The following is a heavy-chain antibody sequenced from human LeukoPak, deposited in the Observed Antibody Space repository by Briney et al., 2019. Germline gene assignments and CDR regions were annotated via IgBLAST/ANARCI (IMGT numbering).Heavy chain of an antibody. Sequence: PSETLSLTCAVSGGSISSGGYYWSWIRQPPGKGLEWIGYIYYSGSTNYNPSLKSRVTISVDTSKNQFSLKLSSVTAADTAVYYCARDLIKRSSGWLDYYYYGMDVWGQGTTVTVSS. CDR2: IYYSGST. CDR1: GGSISSGGYY. V-gene: IGHV4-61*08. CDR3: ARDLIKRSSGWLDYYYYGMDV. D-gene: IGHD6-19*01. J-gene: IGHJ6*02.